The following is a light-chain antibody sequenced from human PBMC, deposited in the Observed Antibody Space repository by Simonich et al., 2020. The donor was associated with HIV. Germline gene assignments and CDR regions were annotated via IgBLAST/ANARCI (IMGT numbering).Light chain of an antibody. CDR2: LAS. CDR3: QQYYNTPRT. CDR1: QSVLYSSKNKNF. J-gene: IGKJ1*01. Sequence: DIVMTQSPDSLAVSLGERATINCKSSQSVLYSSKNKNFLAWYQQKPGKPPKLLIYLASTRESGVPARFSGSGSGTDFTLTSSSLQAEDVAVYYCQQYYNTPRTFGQGTKVEIK. V-gene: IGKV4-1*01.